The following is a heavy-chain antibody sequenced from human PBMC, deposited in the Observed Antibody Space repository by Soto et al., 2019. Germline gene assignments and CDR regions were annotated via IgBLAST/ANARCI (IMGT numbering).Heavy chain of an antibody. V-gene: IGHV3-48*02. J-gene: IGHJ4*02. CDR1: GFTLTTYS. Sequence: PVGSLRLSCAVSGFTLTTYSMNWVRQAPGKGLEWISFINKNGFTIYYADSVKGRFTISRDYAKNSLYLQMDSPRHEDTAVYYCARGAVTGTSLFDYWGLGTLVTVSS. CDR2: INKNGFTI. D-gene: IGHD6-19*01. CDR3: ARGAVTGTSLFDY.